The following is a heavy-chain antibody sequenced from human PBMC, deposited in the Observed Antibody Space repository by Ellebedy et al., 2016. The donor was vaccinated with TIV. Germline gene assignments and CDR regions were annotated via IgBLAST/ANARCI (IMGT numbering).Heavy chain of an antibody. CDR3: ARETQGARHGPPYYFDY. V-gene: IGHV1-69*04. Sequence: AASVKVSCKASGGTFSSYAISWVRQAPGQGLEWMGRIIPILGIANYAQKFQGRVTITADKSTSTAYMELSSLRSEDTAVYYCARETQGARHGPPYYFDYWGQGTLVTVSS. CDR2: IIPILGIA. CDR1: GGTFSSYA. D-gene: IGHD3-16*01. J-gene: IGHJ4*02.